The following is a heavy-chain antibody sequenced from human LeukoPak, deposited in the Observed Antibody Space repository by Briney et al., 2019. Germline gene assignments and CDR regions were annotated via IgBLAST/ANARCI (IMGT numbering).Heavy chain of an antibody. Sequence: PGGSLRLSCAASGFTFSSYGMHWVRQAPGKGLEWVAFIRYDGSNKYYADSVKGRFTISRDNSKNTLYLQMNSLRAEDTAVYYCAKDRGFTIFGVVLGWGQGTLVTVSS. CDR3: AKDRGFTIFGVVLG. J-gene: IGHJ4*02. V-gene: IGHV3-30*02. D-gene: IGHD3-3*01. CDR1: GFTFSSYG. CDR2: IRYDGSNK.